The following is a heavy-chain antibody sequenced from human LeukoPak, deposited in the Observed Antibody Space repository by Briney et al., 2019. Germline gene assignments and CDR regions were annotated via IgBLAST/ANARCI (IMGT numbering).Heavy chain of an antibody. CDR3: ARVDKELRGYYYGMDV. J-gene: IGHJ6*02. Sequence: SETLSLTCTVSGGSISSYYWSWIRQPPGKGLEWIGYIYYSGSTNYNPSLKSRVTISVDTSKNQFSLKLSSVTAADTAVYYCARVDKELRGYYYGMDVWGQGTTVTVSS. D-gene: IGHD1-26*01. CDR1: GGSISSYY. V-gene: IGHV4-59*01. CDR2: IYYSGST.